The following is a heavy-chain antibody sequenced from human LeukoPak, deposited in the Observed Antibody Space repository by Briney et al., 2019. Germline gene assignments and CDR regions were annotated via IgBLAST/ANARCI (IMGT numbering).Heavy chain of an antibody. V-gene: IGHV4-34*01. CDR3: ARGCGYSYGYSLHYYYYYMDV. J-gene: IGHJ6*03. CDR2: INHSGST. D-gene: IGHD5-18*01. CDR1: GGSFSGYY. Sequence: SETLSLTCAVYGGSFSGYYWSWIRQPPGKGLEWIGEINHSGSTNYNPPLKSRVTISVDTSKNQFSLKLSSVTAADTAVYYCARGCGYSYGYSLHYYYYYMDVWGKGTTVTVSS.